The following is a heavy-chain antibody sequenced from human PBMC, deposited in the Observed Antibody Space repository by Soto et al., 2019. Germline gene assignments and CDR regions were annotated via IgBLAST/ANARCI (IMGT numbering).Heavy chain of an antibody. CDR2: IKSKTDGGTT. D-gene: IGHD3-9*01. Sequence: PGGSLRLSCAASGFTFSNAWMSWVRQAPGKGLEWVGRIKSKTDGGTTDYAAPVKGRFAISRDDSKNTLYLQMSSLRTEDTAVYYCARPGSGYDVLSGHYFYYYHTTDVWGQGTTVTVSS. V-gene: IGHV3-15*01. CDR3: ARPGSGYDVLSGHYFYYYHTTDV. J-gene: IGHJ6*02. CDR1: GFTFSNAW.